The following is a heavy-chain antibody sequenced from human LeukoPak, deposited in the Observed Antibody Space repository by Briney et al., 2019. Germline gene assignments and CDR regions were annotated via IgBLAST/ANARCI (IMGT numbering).Heavy chain of an antibody. Sequence: QSGESLRLSCAASGFTFSSYAMHWVRQAPGKGLEWVAVISYDGSNKYYADSVKGRFTISRDNSKNTLYLQMNSLRAEDTAVYYCARRSRDYVWGSYRGGAFDIWGQGTMVTVSS. CDR3: ARRSRDYVWGSYRGGAFDI. J-gene: IGHJ3*02. CDR2: ISYDGSNK. CDR1: GFTFSSYA. V-gene: IGHV3-30-3*01. D-gene: IGHD3-16*02.